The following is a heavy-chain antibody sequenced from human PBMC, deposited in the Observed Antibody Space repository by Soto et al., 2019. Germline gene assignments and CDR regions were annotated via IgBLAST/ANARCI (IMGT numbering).Heavy chain of an antibody. CDR1: GFTFSSYA. Sequence: EVQLLESGGGLVQPGGSLRLSSAASGFTFSSYAMSWVRQAPGKGLEWVSAISGSGGSTYYADSVKGRFTISRDNSKNTLYLQMNSLRAEDTAVYYCAKDLGYGDYAPYYFDYWGQGTLVTVSS. D-gene: IGHD4-17*01. V-gene: IGHV3-23*01. CDR3: AKDLGYGDYAPYYFDY. J-gene: IGHJ4*02. CDR2: ISGSGGST.